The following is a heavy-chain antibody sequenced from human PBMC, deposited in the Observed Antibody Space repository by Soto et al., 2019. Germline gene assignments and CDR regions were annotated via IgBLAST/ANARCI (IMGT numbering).Heavy chain of an antibody. D-gene: IGHD3-10*01. CDR3: AKKVNSGSGSQYFDY. V-gene: IGHV3-23*01. J-gene: IGHJ4*02. CDR2: FRAGGDDGTT. CDR1: GFTFSSYS. Sequence: VGSLRLSCVASGFTFSSYSMSWVRQAPWKGLEWVSGFRAGGDDGTTYYADSVKGRFTISRDNSKNTLFLQMNSLRAEDTAIYYCAKKVNSGSGSQYFDYFGQGTLVTVS.